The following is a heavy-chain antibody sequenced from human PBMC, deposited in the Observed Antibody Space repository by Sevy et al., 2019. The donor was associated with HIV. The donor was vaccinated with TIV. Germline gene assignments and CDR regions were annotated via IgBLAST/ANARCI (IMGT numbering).Heavy chain of an antibody. D-gene: IGHD3-10*01. Sequence: GGSLRLSCSASGFTFSSYAMHWVRQAPGKGLEYVSAISSNGGSTYYADSVKGRFTISRDNSKNTLYLQMSSLRAEETAVYYCVKSYGSGSYYSFGYYYYGMDVWGQGTTVTVSS. CDR3: VKSYGSGSYYSFGYYYYGMDV. CDR2: ISSNGGST. J-gene: IGHJ6*02. V-gene: IGHV3-64D*06. CDR1: GFTFSSYA.